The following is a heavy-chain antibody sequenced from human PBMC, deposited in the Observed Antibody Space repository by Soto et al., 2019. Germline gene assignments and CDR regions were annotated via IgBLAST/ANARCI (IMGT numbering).Heavy chain of an antibody. CDR2: MKHNRGNT. V-gene: IGHV1-8*01. D-gene: IGHD5-12*01. Sequence: QVQLVQSGAEVKKPGASVKVSCKASGYTFTSYDINWVRQAPGQGLEWMGWMKHNRGNTGYAQKFQGRVTLTRKTSISTAYMELSSLRCEDTAVYYCARGHSGYDFDYWGQGTLVTVSS. J-gene: IGHJ4*02. CDR1: GYTFTSYD. CDR3: ARGHSGYDFDY.